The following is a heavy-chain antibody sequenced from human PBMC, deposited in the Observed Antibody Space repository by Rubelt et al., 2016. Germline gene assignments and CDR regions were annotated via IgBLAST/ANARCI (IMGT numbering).Heavy chain of an antibody. Sequence: QLQLQESGPGLVKPSETLSLTCTVSGGSISSSSYYWGWIRQPPGKGLEWIGSIYYRGSTYYNPSLKGRVTISVDTSKNQFSLKLSSVTAADTAVYYCATQLTYYDFWSGYYWGQGTLVTVSS. CDR1: GGSISSSSYY. CDR3: ATQLTYYDFWSGYY. J-gene: IGHJ4*02. D-gene: IGHD3-3*01. CDR2: IYYRGST. V-gene: IGHV4-39*01.